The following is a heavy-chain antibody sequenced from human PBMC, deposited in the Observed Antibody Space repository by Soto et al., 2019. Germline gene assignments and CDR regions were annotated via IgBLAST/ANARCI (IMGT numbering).Heavy chain of an antibody. CDR1: GYIFTSYA. CDR3: ARDLRALYYDTSTGYGALGF. V-gene: IGHV1-3*01. Sequence: ASVKVSCKASGYIFTSYAMHWVRQAPGQRLEWMGWINAGNSNTKYSQKFQGRVTITRDTSARTAYMEMSSLRSEDTAVYYCARDLRALYYDTSTGYGALGFWGQGTLVTVSS. D-gene: IGHD3-9*01. CDR2: INAGNSNT. J-gene: IGHJ4*02.